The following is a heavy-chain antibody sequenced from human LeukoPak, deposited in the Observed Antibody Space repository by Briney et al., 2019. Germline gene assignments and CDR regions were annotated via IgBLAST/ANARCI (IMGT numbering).Heavy chain of an antibody. CDR2: ISWNSGSI. D-gene: IGHD6-13*01. CDR3: AKEASAGDFDY. CDR1: GFTFDDYA. Sequence: GGSLRLSCAASGFTFDDYAMHWVRQAPGKGLEWVSGISWNSGSIGYADSVKGRFTISRDNAKNSLYLQMNSLRAEDMALYYCAKEASAGDFDYWGQEPWSPSPQ. V-gene: IGHV3-9*03. J-gene: IGHJ4*01.